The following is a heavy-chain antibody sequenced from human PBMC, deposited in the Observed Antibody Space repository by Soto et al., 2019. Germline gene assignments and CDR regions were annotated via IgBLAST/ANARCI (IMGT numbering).Heavy chain of an antibody. D-gene: IGHD2-21*02. CDR3: ARDDGDSVDY. Sequence: SETLSLTCTVSGGSISSYYWSWIRQPPGKGLEWIGYIYYSGSTNYNPSLKSRVTISVDTPKNQFSLKLSSVTAADTAVYYCARDDGDSVDYWGQGTLVTVSS. V-gene: IGHV4-59*01. CDR2: IYYSGST. CDR1: GGSISSYY. J-gene: IGHJ4*02.